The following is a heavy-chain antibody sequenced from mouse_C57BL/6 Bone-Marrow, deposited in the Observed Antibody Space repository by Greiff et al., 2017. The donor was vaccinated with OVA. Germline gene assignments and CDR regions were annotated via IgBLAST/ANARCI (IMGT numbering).Heavy chain of an antibody. CDR2: INSDGGST. CDR1: EYEFPSHD. J-gene: IGHJ3*01. Sequence: EVKVVESGGGLVQPGESLKLSCESNEYEFPSHDMSWVRKTPEKRLELVAAINSDGGSTYYPDTMERRFIISRDNTKKTLYLQMSSLRSEDTALYYCAIYYGNYERFAYWGQGTLVTVSA. CDR3: AIYYGNYERFAY. V-gene: IGHV5-2*01. D-gene: IGHD2-1*01.